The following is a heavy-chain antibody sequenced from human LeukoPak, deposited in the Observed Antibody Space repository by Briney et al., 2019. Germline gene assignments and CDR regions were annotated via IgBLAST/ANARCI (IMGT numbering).Heavy chain of an antibody. CDR1: GGSISSNSYY. V-gene: IGHV4-39*01. D-gene: IGHD3-3*01. CDR2: IYYRRTT. Sequence: SETLSLTSTVPGGSISSNSYYRGWIRQPPGKGLKRNGSIYYRRTTYYNPSLKGRVTISIDTSRNQFSLKLNSVTAPDTAVYYCSCLFSSRRRHTIYFLHWGQGTLVTVSS. J-gene: IGHJ1*01. CDR3: SCLFSSRRRHTIYFLH.